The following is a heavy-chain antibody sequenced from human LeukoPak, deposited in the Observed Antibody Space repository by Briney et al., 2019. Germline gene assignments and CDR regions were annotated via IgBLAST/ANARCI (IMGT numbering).Heavy chain of an antibody. CDR2: ISSSGSTI. CDR1: GFTFSDYY. CDR3: ARDWQWLVQQYFQH. Sequence: PGGSLRLSCAASGFTFSDYYMSWIRQAPGKGLEWVSYISSSGSTIYYADSVKGRFTISRDNAKNSLYLQMNSLRAEDTAVYYCARDWQWLVQQYFQHWGQGTLVTVSS. J-gene: IGHJ1*01. V-gene: IGHV3-11*01. D-gene: IGHD6-19*01.